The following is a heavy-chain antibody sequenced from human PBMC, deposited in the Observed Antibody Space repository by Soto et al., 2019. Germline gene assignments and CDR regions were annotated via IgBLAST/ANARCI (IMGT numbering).Heavy chain of an antibody. CDR1: GFTFSIYA. CDR2: ISGSGYTT. D-gene: IGHD6-13*01. Sequence: PGGSLRLSCAASGFTFSIYAMSWVRQAPGKGLEWVSTISGSGYTTYYADSVKGRFTISRDNSKSISTAYLQWSSLKASDTAMYYCARQASYSSSWYFIGGVVQFDPWGQGTLVTVSS. J-gene: IGHJ5*02. CDR3: ARQASYSSSWYFIGGVVQFDP. V-gene: IGHV3-23*01.